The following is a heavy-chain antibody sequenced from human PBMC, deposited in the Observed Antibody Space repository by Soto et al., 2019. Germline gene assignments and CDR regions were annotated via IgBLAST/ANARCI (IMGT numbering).Heavy chain of an antibody. V-gene: IGHV3-48*02. CDR1: GFTFSSYS. D-gene: IGHD3-10*01. J-gene: IGHJ4*02. Sequence: EVQLVESGGGLVQPGGSQRLSCAASGFTFSSYSMNWVRQAPGKGLEWVSYISSSSSTIYYADSVKGRFTISRDNAKNSLYLQMNSLRDEDTAVYYCARGSRGFGELSNLGYWGQGTLVTVSS. CDR2: ISSSSSTI. CDR3: ARGSRGFGELSNLGY.